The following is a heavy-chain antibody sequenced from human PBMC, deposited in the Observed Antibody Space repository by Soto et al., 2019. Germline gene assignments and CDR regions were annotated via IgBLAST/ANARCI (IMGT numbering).Heavy chain of an antibody. V-gene: IGHV3-30*03. Sequence: QVQLVESGGGVVQPGRSLRLCCAASGFTFSSYGMHWVRQAPGKGLEWVAVISYDGSNKYYADSVKGRFTISRDNSKNTLYLQMNSLRAEDTAVYYCSPQDWFDPWGQGTLVTVSS. J-gene: IGHJ5*02. CDR3: SPQDWFDP. CDR2: ISYDGSNK. CDR1: GFTFSSYG.